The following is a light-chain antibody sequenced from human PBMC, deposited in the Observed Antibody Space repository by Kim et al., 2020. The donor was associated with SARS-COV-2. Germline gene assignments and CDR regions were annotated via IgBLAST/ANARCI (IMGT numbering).Light chain of an antibody. J-gene: IGKJ4*01. CDR3: QQSYSTPWLS. CDR2: AAS. Sequence: SVGDSVTIARRASQSIGTRLNWYQPRPGKAPKLLIYAASSLQSGVPSRFSGTGSGTDFTRTICSLQPGDFATYYCQQSYSTPWLSFGGGTKVDIK. V-gene: IGKV1-39*01. CDR1: QSIGTR.